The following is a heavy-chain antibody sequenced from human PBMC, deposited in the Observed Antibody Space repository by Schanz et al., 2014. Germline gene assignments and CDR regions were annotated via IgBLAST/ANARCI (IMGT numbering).Heavy chain of an antibody. Sequence: QVQLVQSGAEVKKPGASVKVSCKASGYIFGSHGMTWVRQAPGQGPELMGWINAHTGNTQYAQKIQGRVNMTRDTVTTTVHMELTRRRTDDTSIYDGARVHIATYRDNSPGAVDIWGQGTRVTVSS. J-gene: IGHJ3*02. CDR2: INAHTGNT. CDR3: ARVHIATYRDNSPGAVDI. V-gene: IGHV1-18*01. D-gene: IGHD1-20*01. CDR1: GYIFGSHG.